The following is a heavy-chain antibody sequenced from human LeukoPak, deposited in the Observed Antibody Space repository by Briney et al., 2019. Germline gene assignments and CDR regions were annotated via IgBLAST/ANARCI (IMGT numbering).Heavy chain of an antibody. Sequence: GGSLRLSCAASGFTFSDYYMSWIRQAPGKGLEWVSYISSSGSTIYYADSVKGRFTISRDNSRNTLYLQMNSLRAEDTAVYYCATTSFISMTSGGAFNIWGQGTMVTVSS. J-gene: IGHJ3*02. V-gene: IGHV3-11*04. CDR1: GFTFSDYY. CDR2: ISSSGSTI. D-gene: IGHD3-22*01. CDR3: ATTSFISMTSGGAFNI.